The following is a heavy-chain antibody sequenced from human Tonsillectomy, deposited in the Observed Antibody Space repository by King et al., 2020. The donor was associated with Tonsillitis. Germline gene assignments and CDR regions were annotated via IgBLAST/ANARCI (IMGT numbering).Heavy chain of an antibody. CDR3: ARHTIFGVVDY. CDR1: GGSISSGDHY. V-gene: IGHV4-30-4*01. J-gene: IGHJ4*02. CDR2: IFYSGST. D-gene: IGHD3-3*01. Sequence: QLQESGPGLVKPSQTLSLTCTVSGGSISSGDHYWSWIRQPPGKGLEWIGYIFYSGSTNYNPSLKSRVTISVDTSKNQFSLKLSSVTAADTAVYYCARHTIFGVVDYWGQGTLVTVSS.